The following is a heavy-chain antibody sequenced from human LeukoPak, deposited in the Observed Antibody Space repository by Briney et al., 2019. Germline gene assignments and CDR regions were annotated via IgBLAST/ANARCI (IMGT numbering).Heavy chain of an antibody. CDR2: INHSGST. D-gene: IGHD6-13*01. CDR3: ARAGYSSSWYLEYYYYGMDV. J-gene: IGHJ6*02. Sequence: SETLSLTCAVYGGSYSGYYWSWIRQPPGKGLEWIGEINHSGSTNCNPSLKSRVTISVDTSKNQFSLKLSSVTAADTAVYYCARAGYSSSWYLEYYYYGMDVWGQGTTVTVSS. V-gene: IGHV4-34*01. CDR1: GGSYSGYY.